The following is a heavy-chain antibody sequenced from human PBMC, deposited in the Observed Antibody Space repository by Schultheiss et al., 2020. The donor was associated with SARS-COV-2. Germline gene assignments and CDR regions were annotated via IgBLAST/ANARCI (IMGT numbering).Heavy chain of an antibody. CDR2: INHSGST. J-gene: IGHJ4*02. D-gene: IGHD2-2*02. V-gene: IGHV4-34*01. CDR3: ARGVCSSTSCYTFMPYYFDY. CDR1: GGSISSYY. Sequence: SETLSLTCTVSGGSISSYYWSWIRQPPGKGLEWIGEINHSGSTNYNPSLKSRVTISVDTSKNQFSLKLSSVTAADTAVYYCARGVCSSTSCYTFMPYYFDYWGQGTLVTVSS.